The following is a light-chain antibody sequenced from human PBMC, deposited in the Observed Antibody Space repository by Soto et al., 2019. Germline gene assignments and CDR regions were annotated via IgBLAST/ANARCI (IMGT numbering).Light chain of an antibody. V-gene: IGKV1-5*01. CDR1: QSISGW. CDR2: DVS. Sequence: DIQMTQSPSTLSASVGDRVTITCRASQSISGWLAWYQQKPGKAPKLLISDVSNLQSGVSSRFSGSGSGTEFTLSINTLQPDDFATYYCQQYYTYLTFGQGTKVEMK. CDR3: QQYYTYLT. J-gene: IGKJ1*01.